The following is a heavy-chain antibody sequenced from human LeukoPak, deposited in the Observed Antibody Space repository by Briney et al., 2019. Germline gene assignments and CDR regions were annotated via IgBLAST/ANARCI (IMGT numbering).Heavy chain of an antibody. CDR2: ITSSSSDT. CDR3: ARDYDILTGYFRGGFDY. Sequence: GGSLIFSCAASGFTFSDYYMSWIRQAPGKGLEWISYITSSSSDTNYADSVKGRFTISRDNAKKSLYLQMNSLRAEDTAVYYCARDYDILTGYFRGGFDYWGQGTLVTVSS. V-gene: IGHV3-11*05. D-gene: IGHD3-9*01. J-gene: IGHJ4*02. CDR1: GFTFSDYY.